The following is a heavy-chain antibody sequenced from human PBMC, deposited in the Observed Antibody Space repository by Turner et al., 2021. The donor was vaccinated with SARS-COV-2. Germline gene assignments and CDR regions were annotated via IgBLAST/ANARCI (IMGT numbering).Heavy chain of an antibody. CDR2: IDPSDSYT. D-gene: IGHD3-22*01. CDR3: ATSGYLSTNWFDP. V-gene: IGHV5-10-1*03. Sequence: DVQLVQSAAAVKKPGESLRNSCKGSGNSFTSYWITWVRQMPGKGLEWMGRIDPSDSYTNYSPSFQGHVTISADKSISTAYLQWSSLKASDTAMYYCATSGYLSTNWFDPWGQGTLVTVSS. J-gene: IGHJ5*02. CDR1: GNSFTSYW.